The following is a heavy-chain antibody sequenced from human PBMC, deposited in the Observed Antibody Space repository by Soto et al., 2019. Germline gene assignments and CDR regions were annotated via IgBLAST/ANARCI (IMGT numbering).Heavy chain of an antibody. V-gene: IGHV1-2*02. D-gene: IGHD3-3*01. CDR2: INPATGAA. J-gene: IGHJ3*02. CDR3: ARGGGVGVAGSAAFDM. CDR1: GYPVTAYY. Sequence: QLHLVQSGAVVKKPGASVTVSCSASGYPVTAYYMHWVRQAPGRGLEWMGGINPATGAAKYTQTFRGRVTMTRAPSTSTVFRELGGLTSEDTAAFYWARGGGVGVAGSAAFDMWGQGTLVTVSS.